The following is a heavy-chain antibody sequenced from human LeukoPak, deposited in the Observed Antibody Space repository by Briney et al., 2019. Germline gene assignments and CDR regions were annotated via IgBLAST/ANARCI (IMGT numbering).Heavy chain of an antibody. CDR3: ARDGVLLWFGELFY. Sequence: GGSLRLSCAASGFTFSSYSMNWVRQAPGKGLEWVSSISSSSSYIYYADSVKGRFTISRDNAKNSLYLQMNSLRAEDTAVYYCARDGVLLWFGELFYWGQGTLVTVSS. J-gene: IGHJ4*02. CDR2: ISSSSSYI. CDR1: GFTFSSYS. D-gene: IGHD3-10*01. V-gene: IGHV3-21*01.